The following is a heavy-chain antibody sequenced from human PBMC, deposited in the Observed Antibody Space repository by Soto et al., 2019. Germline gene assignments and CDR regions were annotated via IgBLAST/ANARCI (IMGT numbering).Heavy chain of an antibody. CDR1: GGSISGSY. Sequence: SETLSLTCSVSGGSISGSYWSWIRQSPGKGLEWLGYVYYTGSTNYSPSLRSRVSISVDTSKNEFSLRLCSVTAADTAVYFCARSVAVPGAHIDYWGQGTQVTVSS. CDR2: VYYTGST. D-gene: IGHD6-19*01. J-gene: IGHJ4*02. V-gene: IGHV4-59*01. CDR3: ARSVAVPGAHIDY.